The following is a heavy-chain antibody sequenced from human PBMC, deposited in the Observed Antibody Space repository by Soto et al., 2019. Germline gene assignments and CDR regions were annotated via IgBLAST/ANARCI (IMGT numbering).Heavy chain of an antibody. D-gene: IGHD6-13*01. CDR2: INPSGGST. CDR1: GYTFTSYY. V-gene: IGHV1-46*03. J-gene: IGHJ4*02. Sequence: ASVKVSCKASGYTFTSYYLHWLRQAPGQGLEWMGIINPSGGSTSYAQKFQGRVTMTRDTSTSTVYMELSSLRFEDTAVYYCTRDVVSSSSWHAFDYWGQGTLVTVSS. CDR3: TRDVVSSSSWHAFDY.